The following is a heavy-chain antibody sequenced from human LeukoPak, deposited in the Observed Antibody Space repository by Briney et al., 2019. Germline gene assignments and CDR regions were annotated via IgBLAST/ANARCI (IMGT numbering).Heavy chain of an antibody. CDR1: GGTFSSYA. D-gene: IGHD1-26*01. J-gene: IGHJ4*02. Sequence: ASVKVSCKASGGTFSSYAISWVRQAPGQGLEWMGWISAYNGNTNYAQKLQGRVTMTTDTSTSTAYMELRSLRSDDTAVYYCAREHSGSYPDYWGQGTLVTVSS. CDR2: ISAYNGNT. CDR3: AREHSGSYPDY. V-gene: IGHV1-18*01.